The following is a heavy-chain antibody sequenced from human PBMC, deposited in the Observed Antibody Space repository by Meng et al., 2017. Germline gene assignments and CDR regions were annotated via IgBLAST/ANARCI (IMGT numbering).Heavy chain of an antibody. Sequence: GESLKISCAASGFTFDDYAMNWVRQAPGKGLEWVSYISSSGSTIYYADSVKGRFTISRDNAKNSLYLQMNSLRAEDTAVYYCARAGGVAAFDYWGQGTLVTVSS. D-gene: IGHD2-15*01. V-gene: IGHV3-48*03. CDR2: ISSSGSTI. CDR1: GFTFDDYA. CDR3: ARAGGVAAFDY. J-gene: IGHJ4*02.